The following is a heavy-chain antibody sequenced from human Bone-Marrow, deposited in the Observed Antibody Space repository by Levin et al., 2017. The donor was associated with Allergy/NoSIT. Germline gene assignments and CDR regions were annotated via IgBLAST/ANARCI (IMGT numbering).Heavy chain of an antibody. CDR2: IYWDDDK. D-gene: IGHD3-22*01. CDR1: GFSLSTSGVG. Sequence: SGPTLVKPTQTLTLTCTFSGFSLSTSGVGVGWICQPPGKALEWLALIYWDDDKRYSPSLKSRLTITKDTSKNQVVLTMTNMDPVDTATYYCAHTPRYYYDSSGYCCFDYWGQGTLVTVSS. J-gene: IGHJ4*02. CDR3: AHTPRYYYDSSGYCCFDY. V-gene: IGHV2-5*02.